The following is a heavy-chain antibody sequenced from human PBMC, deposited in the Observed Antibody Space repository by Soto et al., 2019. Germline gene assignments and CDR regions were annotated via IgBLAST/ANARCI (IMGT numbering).Heavy chain of an antibody. D-gene: IGHD2-2*01. CDR2: ISSSGSTI. Sequence: GSLRLSCAASGFTFSDYYMSWIRQAPGKGLEWVSYISSSGSTIYYADSVKGRFTISRDNAKNSLYLQMNSLRAEDTAVYYCARFGAGCSSTSCPKYYYGMDVWGQGTTVTVSS. J-gene: IGHJ6*02. V-gene: IGHV3-11*01. CDR3: ARFGAGCSSTSCPKYYYGMDV. CDR1: GFTFSDYY.